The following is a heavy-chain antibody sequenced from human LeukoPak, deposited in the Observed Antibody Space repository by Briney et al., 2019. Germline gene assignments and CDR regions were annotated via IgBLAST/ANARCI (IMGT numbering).Heavy chain of an antibody. CDR1: ELTFRSYA. V-gene: IGHV3-23*01. CDR3: AKGSRGSYYGSYYDY. J-gene: IGHJ4*02. CDR2: ISGSGGSA. Sequence: GGSLRLSCAASELTFRSYAMSWVRQAPGKGLEWVSAISGSGGSAYYADSVKCLSANSRDNSKNTLYLQMNSRRADDTAVYYCAKGSRGSYYGSYYDYWGQGTLVAVSS. D-gene: IGHD1-26*01.